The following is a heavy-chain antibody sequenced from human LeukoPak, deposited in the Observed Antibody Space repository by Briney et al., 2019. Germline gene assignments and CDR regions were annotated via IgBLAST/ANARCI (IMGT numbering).Heavy chain of an antibody. D-gene: IGHD3-10*02. Sequence: GGSLRLSCAISGFIFSSYDMHWVRQAPGKGLEWVSSISSGSSYIYYADSLKGRFTISRDNAKNSLYLQMNSLRAEDTAVYYCAELGITMIGGVWGKGTTVTISS. CDR1: GFIFSSYD. CDR3: AELGITMIGGV. CDR2: ISSGSSYI. J-gene: IGHJ6*04. V-gene: IGHV3-21*06.